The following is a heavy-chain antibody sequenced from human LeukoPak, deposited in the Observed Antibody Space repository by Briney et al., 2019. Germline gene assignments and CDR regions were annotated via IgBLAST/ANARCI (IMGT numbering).Heavy chain of an antibody. CDR1: GYSFTTYW. CDR2: IDPSDSYT. Sequence: LGESLKISCKGSGYSFTTYWISWVRRMPGKGLEWMGRIDPSDSYTNYSPSFQGHVTISVDKSISTAYLQWSSLKASDTAMYYCARHLADNWFDPWGQGTLVTVSS. J-gene: IGHJ5*02. CDR3: ARHLADNWFDP. V-gene: IGHV5-10-1*01.